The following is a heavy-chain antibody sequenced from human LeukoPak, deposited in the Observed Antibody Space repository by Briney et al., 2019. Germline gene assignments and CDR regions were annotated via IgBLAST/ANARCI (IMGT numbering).Heavy chain of an antibody. CDR3: ARGDYYGSGCYYDNWFDP. CDR1: GFTFSSYS. Sequence: GGSLRLSCAASGFTFSSYSMNWVRQAPGKGLEWVSSISSSSSYIYYADSVKGRFTISRDNAKNSLYLQMNSLRAEDTAVYYCARGDYYGSGCYYDNWFDPWGQGTLVTVSS. CDR2: ISSSSSYI. D-gene: IGHD3-10*01. J-gene: IGHJ5*02. V-gene: IGHV3-21*01.